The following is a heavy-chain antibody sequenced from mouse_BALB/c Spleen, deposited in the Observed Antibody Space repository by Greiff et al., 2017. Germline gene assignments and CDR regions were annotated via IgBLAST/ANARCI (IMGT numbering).Heavy chain of an antibody. Sequence: EVQLVESGGGLVQPGGSLKLSCAASGFTFSSYTMSWVRQTPEKRLEWVAYISNGGGSTYYPDTVKGRFTISRDNAKNTLYLQMSSLKSEDTAMYYCASQDYDKGFAYWGQGTLVTVSA. CDR3: ASQDYDKGFAY. D-gene: IGHD2-4*01. V-gene: IGHV5-12-2*01. J-gene: IGHJ3*01. CDR2: ISNGGGST. CDR1: GFTFSSYT.